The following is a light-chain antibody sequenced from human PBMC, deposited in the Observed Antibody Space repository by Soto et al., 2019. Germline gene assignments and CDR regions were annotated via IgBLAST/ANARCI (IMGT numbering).Light chain of an antibody. V-gene: IGKV1-5*01. CDR1: QSIGTW. J-gene: IGKJ2*01. CDR3: QQYKSYPYT. Sequence: DIQMTQSPSTLSSSVGARVTITCRASQSIGTWLAWYQQKPGKAPKLLIYDASSLEPGVPSRFSGSGSGTEFTLTINSLQPDDFATYYCQQYKSYPYTFGQGTKLEIK. CDR2: DAS.